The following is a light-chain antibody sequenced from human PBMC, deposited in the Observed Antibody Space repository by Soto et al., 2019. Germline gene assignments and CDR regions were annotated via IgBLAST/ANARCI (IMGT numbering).Light chain of an antibody. CDR2: AAC. CDR1: QGISGW. CDR3: QQATISQLT. V-gene: IGKV1-12*01. J-gene: IGKJ4*01. Sequence: DIQMTQSPSSVSASVGDRVTITCRASQGISGWLAWYQQKPGKTPKLLIYAACTLQSGVPSRFSGGRSVADFTLTINSLQPEDFATYYCQQATISQLTFGGGTKVEIK.